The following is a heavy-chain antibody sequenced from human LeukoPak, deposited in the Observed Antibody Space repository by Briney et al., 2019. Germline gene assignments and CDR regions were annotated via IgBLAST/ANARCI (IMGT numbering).Heavy chain of an antibody. D-gene: IGHD2-8*01. CDR3: AKRPGYCTNGVCYFYFDY. V-gene: IGHV3-53*01. CDR2: IYSGGST. J-gene: IGHJ4*02. CDR1: GFTVSSNY. Sequence: GGSLRLSCAASGFTVSSNYMSWVRQAPGKGLEWVSVIYSGGSTYYADSVKGRFTISRDNSKNTLYLQMNSLRVEDSAVYYCAKRPGYCTNGVCYFYFDYWGQGTLVTVSS.